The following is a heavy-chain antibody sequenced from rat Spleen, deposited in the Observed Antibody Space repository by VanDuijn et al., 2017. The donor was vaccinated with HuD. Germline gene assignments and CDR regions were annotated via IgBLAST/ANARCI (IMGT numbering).Heavy chain of an antibody. CDR1: GFTCNNYA. J-gene: IGHJ3*01. CDR3: ATAGTRISRFAY. CDR2: ISPSGGST. Sequence: EVQLVESGGGLVQPEGSLKLSCVASGFTCNNYAMYWTRQAPTKGLEWVASISPSGGSTYYRDSVKGRFTISRDNAKSTLYLQMDSLRSEDTATYYCATAGTRISRFAYWGQGTLVTVSS. V-gene: IGHV5-19*01. D-gene: IGHD1-4*01.